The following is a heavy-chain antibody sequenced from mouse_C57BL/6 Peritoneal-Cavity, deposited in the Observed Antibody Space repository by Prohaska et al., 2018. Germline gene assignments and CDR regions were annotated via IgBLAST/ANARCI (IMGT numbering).Heavy chain of an antibody. Sequence: QIQLQQSGPELVKPGASVKIPCKASGYTFTDYYINWVKQRPGQGLEWIGWIYPGSGNTTYNGKFKGKATLTEDTASSTVYMQHSSLTSEDSAVYFCAINSGSYYGSSDWYFDVWGTGTTVTVSS. CDR1: GYTFTDYY. D-gene: IGHD1-1*01. J-gene: IGHJ1*03. CDR3: AINSGSYYGSSDWYFDV. V-gene: IGHV1-84*01. CDR2: IYPGSGNT.